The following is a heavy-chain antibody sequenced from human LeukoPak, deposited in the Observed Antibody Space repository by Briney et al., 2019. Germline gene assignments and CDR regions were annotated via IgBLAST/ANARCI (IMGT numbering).Heavy chain of an antibody. J-gene: IGHJ4*02. CDR2: IYTSGST. Sequence: SESLSLACTIHVGSISSYYWGSIRQPAGRGLGWNGHIYTSGSTNYNAPRKSRVTMAVDTSKNQLSLKLTAMTAADTAVYYCARDSGYPDYWGEGTLVTVSS. D-gene: IGHD3-22*01. CDR1: VGSISSYY. CDR3: ARDSGYPDY. V-gene: IGHV4-4*07.